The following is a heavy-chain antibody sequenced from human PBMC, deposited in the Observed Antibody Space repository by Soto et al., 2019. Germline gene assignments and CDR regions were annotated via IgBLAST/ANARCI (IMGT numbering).Heavy chain of an antibody. J-gene: IGHJ4*02. V-gene: IGHV3-74*03. CDR1: GFTFSSYW. CDR2: INSDGSST. Sequence: EVQLVESGGVLVQPGGSLRLSCAASGFTFSSYWMHWVRQAPGKGLVWVSRINSDGSSTTYAGSVKGRFTISRDNAKNTLYLQMNGLRAEDTAVYYCARVETCSSTSCYSVVDYWGQGTLVTVSS. CDR3: ARVETCSSTSCYSVVDY. D-gene: IGHD2-2*01.